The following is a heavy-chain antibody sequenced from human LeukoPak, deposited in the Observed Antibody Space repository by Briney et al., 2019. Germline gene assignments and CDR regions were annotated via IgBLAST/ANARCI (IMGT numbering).Heavy chain of an antibody. CDR3: ARDGKYYDFWSGSYPYYFDY. V-gene: IGHV4-39*07. J-gene: IGHJ4*02. D-gene: IGHD3-3*01. CDR2: IYYRGST. CDR1: GGSISSSSYY. Sequence: PSETLSLTCTVSGGSISSSSYYWGWIRQTPGKGLEWIGNIYYRGSTYYNPSLKSRVTISVDTSKNQFSLKLSSVTAADTAMYYCARDGKYYDFWSGSYPYYFDYWGKGTLVTVSS.